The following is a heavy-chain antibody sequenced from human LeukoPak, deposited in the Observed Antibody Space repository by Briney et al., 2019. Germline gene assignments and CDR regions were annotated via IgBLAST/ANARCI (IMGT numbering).Heavy chain of an antibody. J-gene: IGHJ6*02. Sequence: SETLSLTCAVYGGSFSGYYWHWSWIRQPPGKGLEWIGDINHSGSTNYNPSLKSRVTISLDTSKNQFSLKLSSVTAADTAVYYCARDHVLGATFYKYDAMDVWGQGTTVTVSS. CDR1: GGSFSGYY. D-gene: IGHD2-15*01. V-gene: IGHV4-34*01. CDR2: INHSGST. CDR3: ARDHVLGATFYKYDAMDV.